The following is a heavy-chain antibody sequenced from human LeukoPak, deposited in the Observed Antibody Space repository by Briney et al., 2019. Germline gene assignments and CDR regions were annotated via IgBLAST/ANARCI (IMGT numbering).Heavy chain of an antibody. D-gene: IGHD3-10*01. CDR2: ISGGGANA. J-gene: IGHJ4*02. CDR3: AKSRRGVIIDESDY. CDR1: GFPRRSYA. Sequence: PGGSVRLSCAGPGFPRRSYAMKWVRQAPGKGLEWVSVISGGGANAHYADSVKGRFTISRDNSKSTVFLQMNSLRVEDTAVYYCAKSRRGVIIDESDYWGQGTLVTVSS. V-gene: IGHV3-23*01.